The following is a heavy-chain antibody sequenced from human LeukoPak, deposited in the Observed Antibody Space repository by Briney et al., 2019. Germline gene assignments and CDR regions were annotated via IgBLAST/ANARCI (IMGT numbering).Heavy chain of an antibody. D-gene: IGHD3-10*01. J-gene: IGHJ6*03. V-gene: IGHV4-4*07. CDR1: GGSIGSYY. CDR3: ARGYGSGSYSSSYYYYMDV. Sequence: PSETLSLTCTVSGGSIGSYYWSWIRQPAGKGLEWIGRIYTSGSTNYNPSLKSRVTISVDKSKNQFSLKLSSVTAADTAVYYCARGYGSGSYSSSYYYYMDVWGKGTTVTVSS. CDR2: IYTSGST.